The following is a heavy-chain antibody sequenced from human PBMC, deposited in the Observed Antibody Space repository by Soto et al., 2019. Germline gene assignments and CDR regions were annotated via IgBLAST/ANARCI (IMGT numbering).Heavy chain of an antibody. Sequence: SETLSLTCAVYGGSFSGYYWTWIRQPPGTGLEWIGEINHSGSTNYNPSLKSRVTISVDTSKNQFSLKLTSVTAADTAVYYCARDKITGLFDYWGQGAMVTVSS. V-gene: IGHV4-34*01. CDR3: ARDKITGLFDY. D-gene: IGHD2-8*02. CDR1: GGSFSGYY. CDR2: INHSGST. J-gene: IGHJ4*03.